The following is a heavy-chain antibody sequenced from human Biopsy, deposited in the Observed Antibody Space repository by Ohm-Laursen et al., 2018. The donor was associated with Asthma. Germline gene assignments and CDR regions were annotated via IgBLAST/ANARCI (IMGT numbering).Heavy chain of an antibody. J-gene: IGHJ6*02. CDR1: GGSFSSNY. CDR3: ARGSSSRLSQWALLVSGGKRAHSYYGMDV. V-gene: IGHV4-34*01. D-gene: IGHD1-26*01. CDR2: THHSGYT. Sequence: SDTLSLTCTVYGGSFSSNYWSWIRQTPGKGLEWLGGTHHSGYTTYNPSLSNRLTLSVDTSKNQFSLRLTSVTATDTAVYYCARGSSSRLSQWALLVSGGKRAHSYYGMDVWGQGTTVTVSS.